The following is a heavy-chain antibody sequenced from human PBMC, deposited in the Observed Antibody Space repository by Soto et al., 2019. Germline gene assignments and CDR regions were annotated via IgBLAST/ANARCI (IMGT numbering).Heavy chain of an antibody. CDR3: ARDWEDDH. D-gene: IGHD1-26*01. V-gene: IGHV3-21*01. J-gene: IGHJ4*02. CDR1: GFTFSRSS. CDR2: ISTSGSYT. Sequence: EVQLVESGGGLVKPGGSLRLSCAASGFTFSRSSMNWVRQTPGKGLEWVSSISTSGSYTYYADSVKGRFTISRDNAEKSLYLQMDSLRAEDTAVYYCARDWEDDHWGPGTLVTVSS.